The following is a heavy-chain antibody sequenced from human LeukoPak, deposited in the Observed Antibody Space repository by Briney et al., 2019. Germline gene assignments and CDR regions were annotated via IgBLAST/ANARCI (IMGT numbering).Heavy chain of an antibody. V-gene: IGHV3-11*01. D-gene: IGHD3-16*01. CDR1: GFTFSDYY. J-gene: IGHJ4*02. Sequence: PGGSLRLSCAASGFTFSDYYISWIRQAPGKGLEWVSYISSSGSSVYYADSVRGRFTISRDNTKNSLLLQMNSLRAEDTALYYCARGHYADYFDFWGQGTQVTVSS. CDR2: ISSSGSSV. CDR3: ARGHYADYFDF.